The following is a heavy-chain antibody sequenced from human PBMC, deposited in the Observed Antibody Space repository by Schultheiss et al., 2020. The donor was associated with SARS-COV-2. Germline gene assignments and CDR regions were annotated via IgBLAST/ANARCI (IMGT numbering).Heavy chain of an antibody. CDR2: ISNNGDST. D-gene: IGHD2-15*01. V-gene: IGHV3-64*04. CDR3: AKDRLGSSSRMDV. Sequence: GGSLRLSCSASGFTFSNHAVHWVRQAPGKGLEYVSAISNNGDSTYYADSVKGRFTISRDNSKNTLYLQMNSLRAEDTAVYYCAKDRLGSSSRMDVWGQGTTVTVSS. J-gene: IGHJ6*02. CDR1: GFTFSNHA.